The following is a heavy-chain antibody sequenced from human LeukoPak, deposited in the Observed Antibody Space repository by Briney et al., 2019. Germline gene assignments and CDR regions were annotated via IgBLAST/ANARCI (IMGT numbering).Heavy chain of an antibody. Sequence: GGSLRLSCAASGFSFSDYILDWVRQAPGKGLEWVGRITRKRNGYTTEYAASVKGRFTISRDDLKKSLYLHMSSLKTEDTAVYHCSRDGTEGDNSAFDMWGQGTMVTVSS. V-gene: IGHV3-72*01. D-gene: IGHD3-22*01. CDR1: GFSFSDYI. CDR2: ITRKRNGYTT. CDR3: SRDGTEGDNSAFDM. J-gene: IGHJ3*02.